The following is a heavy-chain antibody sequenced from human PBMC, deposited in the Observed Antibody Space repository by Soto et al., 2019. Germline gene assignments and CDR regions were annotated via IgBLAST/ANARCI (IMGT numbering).Heavy chain of an antibody. D-gene: IGHD5-18*01. CDR2: IYYSGST. CDR1: GGSISSYY. Sequence: SETLSLTCTVSGGSISSYYWSWIRQPPGKGLEWIGYIYYSGSTNYNPSLKSRVTISVDTTKNQFSLKLSSVTAADTAVYYCASTVDTAMVFTPYYSGMYVWGQGTTVTVSS. J-gene: IGHJ6*02. CDR3: ASTVDTAMVFTPYYSGMYV. V-gene: IGHV4-59*01.